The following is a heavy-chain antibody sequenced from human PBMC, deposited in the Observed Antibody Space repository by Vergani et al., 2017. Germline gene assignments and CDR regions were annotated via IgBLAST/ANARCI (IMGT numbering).Heavy chain of an antibody. V-gene: IGHV1-2*02. J-gene: IGHJ3*02. D-gene: IGHD4-17*01. Sequence: QVQLVQSGAEVKKPGASVKVSCKASGYTFTGYYMHWVRQAPGQGLEWMGWINPNSGGTNYAQKFQGRVTMTRATSIRTAYKALRRLRSDDTAVYYCGTGVGEERYYGDPDAFDRGGQGTMVTVSA. CDR2: INPNSGGT. CDR1: GYTFTGYY. CDR3: GTGVGEERYYGDPDAFDR.